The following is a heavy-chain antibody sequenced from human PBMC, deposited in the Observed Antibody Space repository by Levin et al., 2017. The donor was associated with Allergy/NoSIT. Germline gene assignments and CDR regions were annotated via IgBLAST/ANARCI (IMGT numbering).Heavy chain of an antibody. D-gene: IGHD1-26*01. CDR2: IWYDGGIK. CDR3: SRDKPAAVGASRDYFDY. CDR1: GFTFSSYG. Sequence: TGGSLRLSCAASGFTFSSYGMHWVRQAPGKGLEWVAVIWYDGGIKSYADSVKGRFTISRDNSKNTLYLQMNSLRAEDTALYYCSRDKPAAVGASRDYFDYWGQGTLVTVSS. J-gene: IGHJ4*02. V-gene: IGHV3-33*01.